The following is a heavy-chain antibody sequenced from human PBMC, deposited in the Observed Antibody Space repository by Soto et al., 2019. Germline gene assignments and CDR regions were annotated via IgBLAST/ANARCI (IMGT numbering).Heavy chain of an antibody. CDR3: AKCGYSGYDTYRFDY. Sequence: PGGSLRLSCAASGFTFSSYGMHWVRQAPGKGLEWVAVISYDGSNKYYADPVKGRFTISRDNSKNTLYLQMNSLRAEDTAVYYCAKCGYSGYDTYRFDYWGQGTLVTVSS. D-gene: IGHD5-12*01. CDR1: GFTFSSYG. V-gene: IGHV3-30*18. J-gene: IGHJ4*02. CDR2: ISYDGSNK.